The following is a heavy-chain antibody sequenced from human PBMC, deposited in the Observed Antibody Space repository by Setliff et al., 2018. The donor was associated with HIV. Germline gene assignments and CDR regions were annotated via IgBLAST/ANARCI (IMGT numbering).Heavy chain of an antibody. V-gene: IGHV3-72*01. D-gene: IGHD3-3*01. CDR3: ASKGRDVYTLEAPG. CDR2: SGVEPNTYAT. Sequence: LRLSCEASGVTLTDHYIEWVRQAPGKGLEWIGRSGVEPNTYATEYATSVKGRFTISWDDSKNSLYLQMNSLKTEDTAVYYCASKGRDVYTLEAPGWGQGTLVTVSS. J-gene: IGHJ4*02. CDR1: GVTLTDHY.